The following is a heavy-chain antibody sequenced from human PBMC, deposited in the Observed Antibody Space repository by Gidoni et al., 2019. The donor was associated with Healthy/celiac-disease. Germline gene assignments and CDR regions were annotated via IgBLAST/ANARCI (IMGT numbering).Heavy chain of an antibody. CDR2: IWYDGSNK. CDR1: GFTFSSYG. D-gene: IGHD2-15*01. J-gene: IGHJ6*02. Sequence: QVQLVESGGGVVQPGRSLRLSCAASGFTFSSYGMHWVRQAPGKGLEWVAVIWYDGSNKYYADSVKGRFTISRDNSKNTLYLQMNSLRAEDTAVYYCARYCSGGSCYYYGMDVWGQGTTVTVSS. CDR3: ARYCSGGSCYYYGMDV. V-gene: IGHV3-33*01.